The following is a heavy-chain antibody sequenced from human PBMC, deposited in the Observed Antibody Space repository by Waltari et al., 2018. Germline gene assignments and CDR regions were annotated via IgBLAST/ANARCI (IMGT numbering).Heavy chain of an antibody. J-gene: IGHJ4*02. V-gene: IGHV4-39*07. CDR1: GGSISSSSYY. D-gene: IGHD4-17*01. Sequence: QLQLQESGPGLVKPSETLSLTCTVSGGSISSSSYYCGWIRQPPGKGLEWIGSIYYSGSTYYNPSLKSRVTISVDTSKNQFSLKLSSVTAADTAVYYCASQQTTVTTLVYWGQGTLVTVSS. CDR3: ASQQTTVTTLVY. CDR2: IYYSGST.